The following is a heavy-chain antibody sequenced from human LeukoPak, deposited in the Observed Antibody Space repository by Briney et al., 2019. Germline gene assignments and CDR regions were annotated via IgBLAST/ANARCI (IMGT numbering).Heavy chain of an antibody. CDR2: INAGNGNT. Sequence: ASVKVSCKASGYTFTGYYMHWVRQAPGQGLEWMGWINAGNGNTKYSQKFQGRVTITRDTSASTAYMELSSLRSEDTAVYYCARGGSVYYDFWRPFDYWGQGTLVTVSS. CDR3: ARGGSVYYDFWRPFDY. D-gene: IGHD3-3*01. V-gene: IGHV1-3*01. J-gene: IGHJ4*02. CDR1: GYTFTGYY.